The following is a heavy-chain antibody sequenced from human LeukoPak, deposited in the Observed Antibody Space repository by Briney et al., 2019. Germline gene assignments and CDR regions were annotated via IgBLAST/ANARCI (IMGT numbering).Heavy chain of an antibody. CDR2: IKSDGST. Sequence: GGSLRLSCAASGFTFSSYWMHWVRQTPGKGLVWVSRIKSDGSTIYADSVKGRFTISRDNAKNTLHLQMNSLRAEDTAVYYCARGGYYGSGRYYFDSWGQGTLVTVSS. D-gene: IGHD3-3*01. V-gene: IGHV3-74*01. J-gene: IGHJ4*02. CDR3: ARGGYYGSGRYYFDS. CDR1: GFTFSSYW.